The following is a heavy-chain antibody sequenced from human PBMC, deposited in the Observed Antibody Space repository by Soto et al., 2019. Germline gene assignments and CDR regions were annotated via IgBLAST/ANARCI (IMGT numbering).Heavy chain of an antibody. CDR2: ISSSGGST. Sequence: EVQLLESGGGLVQPGGSLRLSCAASGFTFSSYAMSWVRQAPGKGLEWVSTISSSGGSTYYADSVKGRFTISRDNSKNTLHLQMNSLRAEDTAVYYCAKEWWEGYGMDVWGQGTTVTVSS. CDR3: AKEWWEGYGMDV. J-gene: IGHJ6*02. V-gene: IGHV3-23*01. CDR1: GFTFSSYA. D-gene: IGHD1-26*01.